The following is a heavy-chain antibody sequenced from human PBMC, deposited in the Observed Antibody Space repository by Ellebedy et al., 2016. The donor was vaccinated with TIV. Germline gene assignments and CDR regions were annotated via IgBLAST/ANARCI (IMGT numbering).Heavy chain of an antibody. J-gene: IGHJ5*02. Sequence: GESLKISCAASGFTVSTNYMTWVRQPPGKGLEWVSLIYSGGTTFYADSVQCSFTIFRDSSKNTLYLQMNSLRDEDTAVYYCARGVANCSGASCYALGSWGQGALVTVSS. D-gene: IGHD2-15*01. V-gene: IGHV3-66*01. CDR1: GFTVSTNY. CDR2: IYSGGTT. CDR3: ARGVANCSGASCYALGS.